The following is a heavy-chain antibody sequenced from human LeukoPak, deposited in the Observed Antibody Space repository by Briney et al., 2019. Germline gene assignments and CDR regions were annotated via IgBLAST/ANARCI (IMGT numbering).Heavy chain of an antibody. J-gene: IGHJ1*01. V-gene: IGHV4-59*12. CDR3: ARLGLYDSSGYYYV. Sequence: MSSETLSLTCTVSGGSISSYYWSWIRQPPGKGLEWIGYIYYSGSTNYNPSLKSRLTLSTDKSKNQFSLKLSSVTAADTAVYYCARLGLYDSSGYYYVWGQGTLVTVSS. CDR2: IYYSGST. CDR1: GGSISSYY. D-gene: IGHD3-22*01.